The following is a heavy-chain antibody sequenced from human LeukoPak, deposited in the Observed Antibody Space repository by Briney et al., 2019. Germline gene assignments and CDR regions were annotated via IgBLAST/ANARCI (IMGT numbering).Heavy chain of an antibody. CDR2: IKQDGSEK. CDR1: GFTFSSYW. V-gene: IGHV3-7*01. Sequence: GGSLRLSCAASGFTFSSYWMSWVRQAPGKGLEWVANIKQDGSEKYYVDSVKGRFTISRDNAKNSLYLQMNSLRAEDTAVYYCARGLPEGGNWFDPWGQGTLVTVSS. D-gene: IGHD3-16*01. J-gene: IGHJ5*02. CDR3: ARGLPEGGNWFDP.